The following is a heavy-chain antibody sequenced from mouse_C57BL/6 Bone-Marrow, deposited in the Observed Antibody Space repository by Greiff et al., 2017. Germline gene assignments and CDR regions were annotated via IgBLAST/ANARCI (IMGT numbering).Heavy chain of an antibody. Sequence: EVQLQESGTVLARPGASVKMSCKTSGYTFTSYWMHWLNQRPGQGLAWIGAIYPGNSATSYNQKFKGKAKLTAVTSASTAYMEISSLTNEDSAVYYGTRLSSHWYFDVWGTGTTVTVSS. CDR1: GYTFTSYW. D-gene: IGHD1-1*01. V-gene: IGHV1-5*01. J-gene: IGHJ1*03. CDR3: TRLSSHWYFDV. CDR2: IYPGNSAT.